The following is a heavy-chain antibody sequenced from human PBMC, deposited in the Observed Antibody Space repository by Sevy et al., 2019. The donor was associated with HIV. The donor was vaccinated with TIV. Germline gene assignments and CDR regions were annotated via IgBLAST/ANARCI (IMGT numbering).Heavy chain of an antibody. CDR3: VRAIAVDGSF. D-gene: IGHD6-13*01. CDR2: IKQDGSVK. CDR1: GFTLDTYW. Sequence: GGSLRLSCVASGFTLDTYWMSWVSQAPGKGLEWVANIKQDGSVKYYVDSVKGRFTISRDNARNLLSLQINSLRVEDTALYYCVRAIAVDGSFWGQGTLVTVSS. V-gene: IGHV3-7*01. J-gene: IGHJ4*02.